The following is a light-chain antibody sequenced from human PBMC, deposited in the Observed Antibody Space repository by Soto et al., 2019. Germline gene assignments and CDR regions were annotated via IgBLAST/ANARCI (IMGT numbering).Light chain of an antibody. CDR2: DNN. CDR1: SSNVGNNY. V-gene: IGLV1-51*01. J-gene: IGLJ2*01. Sequence: QSVLTQPPSVSAAPGQKVTISCSGSSSNVGNNYVSWYQQLPGTAPKFLIYDNNKRPSGIPDRFSGSKSATSATLDITALQTGDGADYYCGAWDSSLMGVVFGGGTQLTVL. CDR3: GAWDSSLMGVV.